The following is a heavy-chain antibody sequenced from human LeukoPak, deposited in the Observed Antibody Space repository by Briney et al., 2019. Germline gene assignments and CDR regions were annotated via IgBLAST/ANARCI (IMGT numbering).Heavy chain of an antibody. V-gene: IGHV4-4*07. CDR2: IYTSGST. D-gene: IGHD4/OR15-4a*01. Sequence: ASETLSLTCTVSGGSISSYYWSWIRQPAGKGLEWVGRIYTSGSTNYNPSLKSRVTMSIDTSKKQLSLKLNPVTAADTAVYYCARVYGGNPNWYFDLWGRGTLVTLSS. CDR1: GGSISSYY. J-gene: IGHJ2*01. CDR3: ARVYGGNPNWYFDL.